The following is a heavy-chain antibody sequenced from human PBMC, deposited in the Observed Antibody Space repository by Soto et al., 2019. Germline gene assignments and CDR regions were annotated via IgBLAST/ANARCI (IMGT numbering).Heavy chain of an antibody. CDR1: GFTFSDYY. CDR3: ARDLSYYDILTGYYDDAFDI. CDR2: ISSSSSYT. D-gene: IGHD3-9*01. Sequence: PGGSLRLSCAASGFTFSDYYMRWIRQAPRKGLEWVSYISSSSSYTNYADSVKGRFTISRDNAKNSLYLQMNSLRAEDTAVYYCARDLSYYDILTGYYDDAFDIWGQGTMVTVSS. J-gene: IGHJ3*02. V-gene: IGHV3-11*05.